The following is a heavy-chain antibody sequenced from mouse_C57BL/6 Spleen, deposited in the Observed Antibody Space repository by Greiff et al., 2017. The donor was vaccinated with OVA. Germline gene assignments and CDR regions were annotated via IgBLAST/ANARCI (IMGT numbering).Heavy chain of an antibody. CDR2: ISDGGSYT. CDR3: ARDQRDYAMDY. Sequence: EVKLVESGGGLVKPGGSLKLSCAASGFTFSSYAMSWVRQTPEKRLEWVATISDGGSYTYYPDNVKGRFTISRDNAKNNLYLQMSQLKSEDTAMYYCARDQRDYAMDYWGQGTSVTVSS. J-gene: IGHJ4*01. CDR1: GFTFSSYA. V-gene: IGHV5-4*01.